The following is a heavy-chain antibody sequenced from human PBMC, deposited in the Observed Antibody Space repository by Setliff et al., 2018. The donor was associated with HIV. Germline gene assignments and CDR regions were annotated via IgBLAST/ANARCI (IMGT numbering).Heavy chain of an antibody. CDR2: ISVYNGNT. Sequence: ASVKVSCKASGYTFTSYGITWVRQAPGQGLEWMGWISVYNGNTNYAQKLQGRVSMTRDTSTRTAYMELRSLRSDDTAVYYCARNYGSGSYYQRDAFDVWGQGTMVTVSS. J-gene: IGHJ3*01. CDR1: GYTFTSYG. CDR3: ARNYGSGSYYQRDAFDV. D-gene: IGHD3-10*01. V-gene: IGHV1-18*01.